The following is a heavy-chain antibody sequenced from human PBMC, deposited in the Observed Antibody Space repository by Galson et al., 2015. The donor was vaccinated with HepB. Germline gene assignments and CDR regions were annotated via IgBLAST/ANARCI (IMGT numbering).Heavy chain of an antibody. CDR2: IIPIFGTA. CDR1: GGTFSSYA. CDR3: ARDNSRSMVRGGLEY. D-gene: IGHD3-10*01. V-gene: IGHV1-69*13. Sequence: SVKVSCKASGGTFSSYAISWVRQAPGQGLEWMGGIIPIFGTANYAQKFQGRVTITADESTSTAYMELSSLRSEDTAVYYCARDNSRSMVRGGLEYWGQGTLVTVSS. J-gene: IGHJ4*02.